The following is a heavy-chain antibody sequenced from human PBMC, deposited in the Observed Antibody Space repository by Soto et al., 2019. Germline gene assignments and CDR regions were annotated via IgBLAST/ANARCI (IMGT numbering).Heavy chain of an antibody. CDR1: GFTVSSNY. D-gene: IGHD5-12*01. J-gene: IGHJ4*02. Sequence: EVQLVESGGGLVQPGGSLRLSCAASGFTVSSNYMSWVRQAPGKGLEWGSVIYSGGSTYYADSVKGRFTISRDNSKNTLYLQMNSLRGEDTAVYYCASSERWLQLGYWGQGTLVTVSS. CDR2: IYSGGST. V-gene: IGHV3-66*01. CDR3: ASSERWLQLGY.